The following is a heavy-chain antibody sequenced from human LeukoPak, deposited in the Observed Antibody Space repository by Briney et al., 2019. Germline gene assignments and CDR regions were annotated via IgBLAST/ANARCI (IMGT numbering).Heavy chain of an antibody. V-gene: IGHV3-9*01. CDR2: IRWNSGSI. CDR1: GFTFDDYA. CDR3: AKGPSIAAAGNGYFQH. Sequence: QAGGALRLSCAASGFTFDDYAMHWVRQAPGKGLEWVSGIRWNSGSIGYADSVKGRFTISRDNAKNSLYLQMNSLRAEDTALYYCAKGPSIAAAGNGYFQHWGQGTLVTVSS. J-gene: IGHJ1*01. D-gene: IGHD6-13*01.